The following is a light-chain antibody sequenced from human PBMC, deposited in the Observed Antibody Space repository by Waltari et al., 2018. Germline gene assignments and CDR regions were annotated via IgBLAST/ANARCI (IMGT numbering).Light chain of an antibody. V-gene: IGKV1-12*01. CDR3: QQAKSFPVT. CDR1: HDIISF. Sequence: DIQMTQSPSSVSASVGDRVTITCRASHDIISFLAWYQQRPGKAPKLLIHSASTLQPGVPSRFSGSGSGTDFTHTITSLQPDDFATYYCQQAKSFPVTFGGGTTVEIK. CDR2: SAS. J-gene: IGKJ4*01.